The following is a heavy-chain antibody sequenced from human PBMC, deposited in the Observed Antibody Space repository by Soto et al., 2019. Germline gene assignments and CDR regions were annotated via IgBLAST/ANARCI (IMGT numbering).Heavy chain of an antibody. V-gene: IGHV4-34*01. CDR3: ARGGYYYGSGFT. CDR2: INHSGST. J-gene: IGHJ4*02. D-gene: IGHD3-10*01. CDR1: GGSFSGYY. Sequence: SETLSLTCAVYGGSFSGYYWSWIRQPPGKGLEWIGEINHSGSTNYNPSLKSRVTISVDTSKNQFSLKLSSVTAADTAVYYCARGGYYYGSGFTWGQGTLVSV.